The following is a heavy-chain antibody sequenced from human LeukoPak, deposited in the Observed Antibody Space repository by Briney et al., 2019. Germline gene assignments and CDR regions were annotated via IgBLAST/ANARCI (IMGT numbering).Heavy chain of an antibody. D-gene: IGHD5-18*01. V-gene: IGHV6-1*01. CDR2: TYYMSKWYN. J-gene: IGHJ4*02. Sequence: SSQTLSLTCAISGGSFSSNSAAWNRITPSPSGGLEWLGRTYYMSKWYNDYAVSVKSRITINPDTSKNQFSLQLNSVTPEDTAVYCCARDRGYSYGNFDYWGQGTLVTVSS. CDR3: ARDRGYSYGNFDY. CDR1: GGSFSSNSAA.